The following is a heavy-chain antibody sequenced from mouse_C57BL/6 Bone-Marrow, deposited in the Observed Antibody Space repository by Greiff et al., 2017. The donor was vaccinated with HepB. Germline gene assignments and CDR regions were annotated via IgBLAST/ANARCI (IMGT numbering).Heavy chain of an antibody. V-gene: IGHV5-9-1*02. CDR1: GFTFSSYA. D-gene: IGHD1-1*01. CDR2: ISSGGDYI. J-gene: IGHJ1*03. CDR3: TREGDGSSYYWYFDV. Sequence: EVQGVESGEGLVKPGGSLKLSCAASGFTFSSYAMSWVRQTPEKRLEWVAYISSGGDYIYYADTVKGRFTISRDKARNTLYLQMSSLKSEDTAMYYCTREGDGSSYYWYFDVWGTGTTVTVSS.